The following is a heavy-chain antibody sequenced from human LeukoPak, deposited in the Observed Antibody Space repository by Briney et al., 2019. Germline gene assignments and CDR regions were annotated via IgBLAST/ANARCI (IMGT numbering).Heavy chain of an antibody. CDR3: ASFLMVRGVHTVFDY. CDR2: IYYSGST. J-gene: IGHJ4*02. D-gene: IGHD3-10*01. Sequence: PSETLSLTCTVSGGSISSGDYYWSWIRQPPGTGLEWIGYIYYSGSTYYNPSLKSRVTISVDTSKNQFSLKLSSVTAADTAVYYCASFLMVRGVHTVFDYWGQGTLVTVSS. V-gene: IGHV4-30-4*01. CDR1: GGSISSGDYY.